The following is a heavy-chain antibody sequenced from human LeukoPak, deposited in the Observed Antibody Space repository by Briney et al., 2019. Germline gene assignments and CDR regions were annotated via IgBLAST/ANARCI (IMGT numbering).Heavy chain of an antibody. D-gene: IGHD3-10*01. CDR1: GGSISSSSYY. V-gene: IGHV4-39*01. CDR3: ARHNWLLWSGEATYNWFDP. J-gene: IGHJ5*02. Sequence: PSETLSLTCTVSGGSISSSSYYWGWIRQPPGKGLEWIGSIYYSGSTYYNPSLKSRVTISVDTSKNQFSLKLSSVTAADTAVYYCARHNWLLWSGEATYNWFDPWGQGTLVTVSS. CDR2: IYYSGST.